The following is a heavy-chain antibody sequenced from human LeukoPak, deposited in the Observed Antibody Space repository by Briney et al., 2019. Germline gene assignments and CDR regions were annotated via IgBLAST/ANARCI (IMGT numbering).Heavy chain of an antibody. D-gene: IGHD3-10*01. J-gene: IGHJ4*02. CDR2: INPNSGGT. V-gene: IGHV1-2*02. CDR3: ARDRGDY. Sequence: ASVKVSCKASGYSFSSYGITWVRQAPGQGLEWMGWINPNSGGTNYAQKFQGRVTMTRDTSISTAYMELSRLRSDDTAVYYCARDRGDYWGQGTLVTVSS. CDR1: GYSFSSYG.